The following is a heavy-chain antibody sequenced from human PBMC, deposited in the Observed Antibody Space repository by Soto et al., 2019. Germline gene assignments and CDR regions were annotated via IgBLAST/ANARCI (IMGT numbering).Heavy chain of an antibody. Sequence: SGPTLVNPTQTLTLTCTVSGFSLSGSGMRVTWVRQPPGKALEWLALIYWHDDKRYSPSLKSRPTITKDTSKNQVVLTMTNMDPVDTATYYCAHRGGATVGLYYFDYWGQGALVTVSS. D-gene: IGHD3-16*01. CDR1: GFSLSGSGMR. CDR2: IYWHDDK. V-gene: IGHV2-5*08. J-gene: IGHJ4*02. CDR3: AHRGGATVGLYYFDY.